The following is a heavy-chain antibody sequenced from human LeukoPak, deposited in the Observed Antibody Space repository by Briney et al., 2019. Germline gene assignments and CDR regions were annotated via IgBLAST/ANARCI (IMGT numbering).Heavy chain of an antibody. CDR3: AKDHYYYDSSGYYSAMDY. D-gene: IGHD3-22*01. V-gene: IGHV3-23*01. Sequence: PGGSLRLSCAASGFTFGSYAMSWVRQAPGKGLEWVSAISGSGGSTYYAASVKGRFTISRDNSKNTLYLQMNSLRAEDTAVYYCAKDHYYYDSSGYYSAMDYWGQGTLVTVSS. CDR2: ISGSGGST. CDR1: GFTFGSYA. J-gene: IGHJ4*02.